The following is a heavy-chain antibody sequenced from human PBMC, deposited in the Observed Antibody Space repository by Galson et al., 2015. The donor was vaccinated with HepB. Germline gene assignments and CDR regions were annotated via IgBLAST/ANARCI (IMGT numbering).Heavy chain of an antibody. CDR1: GFTFSSYA. D-gene: IGHD6-6*01. J-gene: IGHJ6*02. CDR3: ARGAGRYSSSSRVSYGMDV. V-gene: IGHV3-30-3*01. CDR2: ISYDGSNK. Sequence: SLRLSCAASGFTFSSYAMHWVRQAPGKGLEWVAVISYDGSNKYYADSVKGRFTISRDNSKNTLYLQMNSLRAEDTAVYYCARGAGRYSSSSRVSYGMDVWGQGTTVTVSS.